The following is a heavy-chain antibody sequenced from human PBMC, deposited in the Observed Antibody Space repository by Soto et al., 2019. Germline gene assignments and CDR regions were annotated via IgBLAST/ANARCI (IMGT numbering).Heavy chain of an antibody. Sequence: EVQLVESGGGLVQPGGSLRLSCAASGFTFSSYAMHWVRQAPGKGLEYVSAISSNGGSTYYANSVKGRFTISKDNSKNTLYLQMGSLRAEDMAVYYCVGGSRGVVPASNPAAIGIWFDPCGQGTLVNVSS. CDR3: VGGSRGVVPASNPAAIGIWFDP. V-gene: IGHV3-64*01. CDR2: ISSNGGST. D-gene: IGHD2-2*01. J-gene: IGHJ5*02. CDR1: GFTFSSYA.